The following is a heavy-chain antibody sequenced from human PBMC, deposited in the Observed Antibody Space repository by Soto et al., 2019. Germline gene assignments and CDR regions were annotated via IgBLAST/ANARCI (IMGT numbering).Heavy chain of an antibody. CDR2: ISYDGSNK. Sequence: GGSLRLSCAASGFTFSSYAMHWVRQAPGKGLEWVAVISYDGSNKYYADSVKGRFTISRDNSKNTLYLQMNSLRAEDTAVYYCARGAAGTSHFDYWGQGTLVTVSS. D-gene: IGHD6-13*01. V-gene: IGHV3-30-3*01. CDR1: GFTFSSYA. J-gene: IGHJ4*02. CDR3: ARGAAGTSHFDY.